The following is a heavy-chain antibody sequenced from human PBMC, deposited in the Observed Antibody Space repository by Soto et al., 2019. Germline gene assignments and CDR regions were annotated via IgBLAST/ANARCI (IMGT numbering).Heavy chain of an antibody. J-gene: IGHJ5*02. CDR1: GGSISSGGYY. Sequence: SETLSLTCTVSGGSISSGGYYWSWIRQHPGKGLEWIGYIYYSGSTYYNPSLKSRVTISVDTSKNQFSLKLSSVTAADTAVYYCARGKPMNWFDPWGQGTLVTVAS. CDR3: ARGKPMNWFDP. V-gene: IGHV4-31*03. CDR2: IYYSGST.